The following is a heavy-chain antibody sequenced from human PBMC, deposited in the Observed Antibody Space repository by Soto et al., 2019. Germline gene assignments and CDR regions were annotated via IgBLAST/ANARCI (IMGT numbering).Heavy chain of an antibody. Sequence: QVPLEQSGAEVKKPGSSVKVSCKASGGTFSSYTISWVRQAPGQGLEWMGRIIPILGIANYAQKFQGRVTIAAKKYTSTTEMELSSLRSEDTAVYSCARSGNGLRYFVWSVDAFDIWGQGTMVTVSS. D-gene: IGHD3-9*01. CDR3: ARSGNGLRYFVWSVDAFDI. CDR1: GGTFSSYT. CDR2: IIPILGIA. V-gene: IGHV1-69*02. J-gene: IGHJ3*02.